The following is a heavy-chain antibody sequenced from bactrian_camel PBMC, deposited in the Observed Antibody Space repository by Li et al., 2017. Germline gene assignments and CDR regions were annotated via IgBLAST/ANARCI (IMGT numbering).Heavy chain of an antibody. Sequence: VQLVESGGGSVQAGGSLRLSCDVSGHIDRNWCMGWFRQAPGLERQDVARMRTASITYTDSVKGRFTMSRYTANNTLTLHMNSLRPEDTAMYYCAADGRNNCHLKSPSRFTYQGQGTQVTVS. CDR2: MRTASIT. D-gene: IGHD8*01. CDR1: GHIDRNWC. J-gene: IGHJ4*01. V-gene: IGHV3S55*01.